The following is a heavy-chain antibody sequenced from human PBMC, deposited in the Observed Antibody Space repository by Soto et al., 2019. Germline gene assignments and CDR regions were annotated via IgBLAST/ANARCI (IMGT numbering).Heavy chain of an antibody. CDR3: ARDLWDDGSAQLDY. CDR2: ISFDGGNK. Sequence: QVQLVESGGGVVQPGRSLRLSCAASGFTFSRNAIHWVRQAPGKGLEWVAIISFDGGNKYYADSVKGRFTISRDNSKNTLYLQMNSLRVEDTAVYFCARDLWDDGSAQLDYWGQGALVTVPS. D-gene: IGHD3-22*01. CDR1: GFTFSRNA. J-gene: IGHJ4*02. V-gene: IGHV3-30-3*01.